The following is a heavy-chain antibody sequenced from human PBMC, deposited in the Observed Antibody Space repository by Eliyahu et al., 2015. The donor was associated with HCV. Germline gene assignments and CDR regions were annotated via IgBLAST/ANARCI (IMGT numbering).Heavy chain of an antibody. D-gene: IGHD2-15*01. CDR2: ISHRGTT. Sequence: QVQLQESGPGLVKTSETLSLKCSVSGDSINSGHNYWAWIRQPPGKGLEWIGTISHRGTTYYNPSLNSRVTISADTSKTQFSLSLNSVSAADTAHYYCAGQRRFCSGAVXHRLFFNHWGHGTLVTVSS. CDR1: GDSINSGHNY. CDR3: AGQRRFCSGAVXHRLFFNH. V-gene: IGHV4-39*01. J-gene: IGHJ1*01.